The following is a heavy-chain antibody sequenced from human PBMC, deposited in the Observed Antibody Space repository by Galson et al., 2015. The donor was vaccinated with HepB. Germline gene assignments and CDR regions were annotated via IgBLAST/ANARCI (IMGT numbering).Heavy chain of an antibody. D-gene: IGHD3-10*01. CDR3: ARDSPYGSGPRSGNAFDI. Sequence: SETLSLTCTVSGGSISSYYWSWIRQPPGKGLEWIGYIYYSGSTNYNPSLKSRVTISVDTSKNQFSLKLSSVTAADTAVYYCARDSPYGSGPRSGNAFDIWGQGTMVTVSS. J-gene: IGHJ3*02. CDR2: IYYSGST. V-gene: IGHV4-59*01. CDR1: GGSISSYY.